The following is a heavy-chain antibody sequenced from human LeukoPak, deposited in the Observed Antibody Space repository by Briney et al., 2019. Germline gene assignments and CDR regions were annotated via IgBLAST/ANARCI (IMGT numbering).Heavy chain of an antibody. Sequence: ASVKVSCKASGYTLTGYYMHWVRQAPGQGLEWMGWINPNSGGTNYAQKFQGRVTMTRDTSISTAYMELSRLRSDDTAVYYCARDILTGYYNPYFVYWGQGTLVTVSS. V-gene: IGHV1-2*02. CDR2: INPNSGGT. CDR3: ARDILTGYYNPYFVY. CDR1: GYTLTGYY. D-gene: IGHD3-9*01. J-gene: IGHJ4*02.